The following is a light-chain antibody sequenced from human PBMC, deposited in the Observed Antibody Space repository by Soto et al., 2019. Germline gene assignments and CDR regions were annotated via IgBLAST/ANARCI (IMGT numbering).Light chain of an antibody. J-gene: IGKJ5*01. CDR1: QGISNN. Sequence: DIQMTQSPSSLSASVGDRVTITCRASQGISNNLAWYQQKPGKVHKLLIYAASTLQSGVPSRFSGSASGTDFTLTISSLQPEDVATYYCQKYNSVPITFGQGTRLEIK. CDR3: QKYNSVPIT. V-gene: IGKV1-27*01. CDR2: AAS.